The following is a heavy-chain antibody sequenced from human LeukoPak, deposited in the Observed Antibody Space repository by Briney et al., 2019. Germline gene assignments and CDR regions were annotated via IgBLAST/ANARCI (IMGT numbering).Heavy chain of an antibody. D-gene: IGHD6-19*01. V-gene: IGHV1-8*01. CDR3: AREFFYSSGTKSNRVDY. J-gene: IGHJ4*02. Sequence: WASVKVSCKASGYTFTSYDINWVRQATGQGLEWMGWMNPNSGNTGYAQKFQGRVTMTRNTSISTAYMELSSLRSEDTAVYYCAREFFYSSGTKSNRVDYWGQGTLVTVSS. CDR2: MNPNSGNT. CDR1: GYTFTSYD.